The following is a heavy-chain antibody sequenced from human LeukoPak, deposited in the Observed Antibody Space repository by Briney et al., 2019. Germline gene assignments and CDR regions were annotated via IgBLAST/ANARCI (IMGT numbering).Heavy chain of an antibody. CDR2: IYHSGST. Sequence: PSQTLSLTCTVSGGSISSGGYYWSWIRQPPGKGLEWIGYIYHSGSTYYNPSLKSRVTISVDTSKNQFSLKLSSVTAADTAVYYCARDIPSPPTTVVTPSPVHWGQGTLVTVSS. D-gene: IGHD4-23*01. V-gene: IGHV4-30-2*01. J-gene: IGHJ4*02. CDR3: ARDIPSPPTTVVTPSPVH. CDR1: GGSISSGGYY.